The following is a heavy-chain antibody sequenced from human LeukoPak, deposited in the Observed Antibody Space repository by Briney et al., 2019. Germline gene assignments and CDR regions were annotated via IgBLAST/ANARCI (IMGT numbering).Heavy chain of an antibody. D-gene: IGHD6-13*01. CDR1: GDSISGFH. V-gene: IGHV4-59*01. J-gene: IGHJ4*02. Sequence: SETLSLTCTVSGDSISGFHWSWVRQPPGKGLEWIGYIYYSGSTNYNPSLKSRVTISVDTSKNQFSLKLTSVTAADTAVYYCAREVVAAPGTVDYWGQGTLVTVSS. CDR2: IYYSGST. CDR3: AREVVAAPGTVDY.